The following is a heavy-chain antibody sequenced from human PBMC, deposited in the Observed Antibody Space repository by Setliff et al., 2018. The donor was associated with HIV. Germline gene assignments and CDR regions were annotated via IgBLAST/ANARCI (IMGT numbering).Heavy chain of an antibody. D-gene: IGHD5-18*01. Sequence: GGSLRLSCAGSGFTFSSYWMSWVRQAPGKGLEWVANIKQDGREKYYVESVKGRFTISRDNANNSLYLQMNSLRAEDTAVYYCARGARGYSYGWGQGTLVTVSS. CDR1: GFTFSSYW. J-gene: IGHJ4*02. V-gene: IGHV3-7*01. CDR2: IKQDGREK. CDR3: ARGARGYSYG.